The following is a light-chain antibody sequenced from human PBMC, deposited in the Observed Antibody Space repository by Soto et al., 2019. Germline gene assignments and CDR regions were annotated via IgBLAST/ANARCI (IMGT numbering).Light chain of an antibody. CDR3: QQYNSWPPIT. Sequence: EIVMTQSPATLSMSPGDRATLSCRASQSVSTNLAWYQQKPGRAPRLLISGASIRAAGVPGRLSGSRSGTEFTLPISSLQSEDFSVYYCQQYNSWPPITFGQGTRLEIK. CDR1: QSVSTN. J-gene: IGKJ5*01. CDR2: GAS. V-gene: IGKV3-15*01.